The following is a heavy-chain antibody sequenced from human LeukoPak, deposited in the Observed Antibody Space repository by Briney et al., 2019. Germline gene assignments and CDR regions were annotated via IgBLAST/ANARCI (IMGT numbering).Heavy chain of an antibody. CDR1: GGSISRYY. CDR3: TREDILTGYFPFSDY. D-gene: IGHD3-9*01. V-gene: IGHV4-4*07. CDR2: IYTSGST. Sequence: SETLSLTCTVSGGSISRYYWSWIRQPAGKGLEWIGRIYTSGSTDYNPSLKSRVTMSVDTSKNQFSLKLNSLTAADTAVYYCTREDILTGYFPFSDYWGHGTLVTVSS. J-gene: IGHJ4*01.